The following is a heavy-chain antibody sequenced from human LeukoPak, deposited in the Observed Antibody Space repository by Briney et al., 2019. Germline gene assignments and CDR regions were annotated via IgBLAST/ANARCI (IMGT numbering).Heavy chain of an antibody. D-gene: IGHD3-10*01. J-gene: IGHJ5*02. CDR1: GYTFTSYA. CDR3: ARGTTMVRGVIITYNWFDP. Sequence: ASVKVSCKASGYTFTSYAMHWVRQAPGQRLEWMGWINAGNGNTKYSQKFQGRVTITRDTSASTAYMELSSLRSEDTAVYYCARGTTMVRGVIITYNWFDPWGQGTLVTVSS. CDR2: INAGNGNT. V-gene: IGHV1-3*01.